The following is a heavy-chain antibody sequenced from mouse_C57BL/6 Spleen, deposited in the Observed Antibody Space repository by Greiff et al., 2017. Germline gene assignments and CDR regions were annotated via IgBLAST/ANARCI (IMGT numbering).Heavy chain of an antibody. V-gene: IGHV1-50*01. Sequence: QVQLQQSGAELVKPGASVKLSCKASGYTFTSYWMQWVKQRPGQGLEWIGEIDPSDSYTNYNQKFKGKATLTVDTSSSTAYMQLSSLTSEDSAVYYCARYDYDPYYFDYWGQGTTLTVSS. J-gene: IGHJ2*01. CDR1: GYTFTSYW. CDR3: ARYDYDPYYFDY. D-gene: IGHD2-4*01. CDR2: IDPSDSYT.